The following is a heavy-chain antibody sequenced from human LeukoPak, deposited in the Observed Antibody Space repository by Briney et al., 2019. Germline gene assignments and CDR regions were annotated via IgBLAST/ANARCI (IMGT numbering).Heavy chain of an antibody. CDR3: ARDYVVVVAATLYDGSTPVGY. V-gene: IGHV1-18*01. Sequence: GASVKVSCKASGYTFTSYGISWVRQAPGQGLEWMGWISAYNGNTNYAQKLQGRVTMTTDTSTSTAYMELRSLRSDDTAVYYCARDYVVVVAATLYDGSTPVGYWGQGTLVTVSS. CDR2: ISAYNGNT. CDR1: GYTFTSYG. J-gene: IGHJ4*02. D-gene: IGHD2-15*01.